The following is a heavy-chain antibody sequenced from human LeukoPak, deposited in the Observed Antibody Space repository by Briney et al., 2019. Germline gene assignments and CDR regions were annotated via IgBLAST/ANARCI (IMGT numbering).Heavy chain of an antibody. CDR1: GFTFSSYA. CDR2: ISGSGGST. J-gene: IGHJ4*02. D-gene: IGHD3-22*01. CDR3: AKAYYYDSSGYYDYYFDY. V-gene: IGHV3-23*01. Sequence: GGSLRLSCAASGFTFSSYAMSWVRQAPGKGLEWVSAISGSGGSTYYDSVRGRFAISRDNSKNTLYLQMNSLRAEDTAVYYCAKAYYYDSSGYYDYYFDYWGQGTLVTVSS.